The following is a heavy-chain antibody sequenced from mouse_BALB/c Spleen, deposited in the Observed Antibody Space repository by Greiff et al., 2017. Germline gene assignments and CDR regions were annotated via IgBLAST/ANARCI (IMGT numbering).Heavy chain of an antibody. CDR3: TREGDCGSSSNYYAMAY. CDR1: GFTFSSYA. Sequence: EVKVVESGGGLVKPGGSLKLSCAASGFTFSSYAMSWVRQSPEKGLEWVAEISSGGSYTYYPDTVTGRFSISRDNAKNTLYLEMSSLRSEDTAMYYYTREGDCGSSSNYYAMAYWGQGTLVTVSA. D-gene: IGHD1-1*01. CDR2: ISSGGSYT. J-gene: IGHJ4*01. V-gene: IGHV5-9-4*01.